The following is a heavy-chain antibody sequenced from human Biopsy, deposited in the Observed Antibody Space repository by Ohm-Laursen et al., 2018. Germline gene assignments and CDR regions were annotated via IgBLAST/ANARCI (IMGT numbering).Heavy chain of an antibody. CDR3: ARGSNDFGGLYFPR. J-gene: IGHJ4*02. CDR2: ISHTGYT. V-gene: IGHV4-59*11. D-gene: IGHD4-23*01. Sequence: SDTLSLTWTVSGGSFTGHYWTWIRQPPGKGLEWIGHISHTGYTSYKPSLRSRVTILLDTSRKHFSLRLSSLTAADTAVYYCARGSNDFGGLYFPRWGQGTLLTVSS. CDR1: GGSFTGHY.